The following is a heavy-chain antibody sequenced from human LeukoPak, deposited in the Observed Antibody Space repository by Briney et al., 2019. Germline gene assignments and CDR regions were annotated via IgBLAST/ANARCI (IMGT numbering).Heavy chain of an antibody. J-gene: IGHJ4*02. Sequence: SETLSLTCAVYGGAFSGFYWGWIRQPPGKGLEWIGEINHSGSTNYNPSLKSRVTISVDTSKNQFSLKLSSVTAADTAVYYCARGGTYDILTGYYNLETDYWGQGTLVTVSS. CDR2: INHSGST. V-gene: IGHV4-34*01. CDR1: GGAFSGFY. D-gene: IGHD3-9*01. CDR3: ARGGTYDILTGYYNLETDY.